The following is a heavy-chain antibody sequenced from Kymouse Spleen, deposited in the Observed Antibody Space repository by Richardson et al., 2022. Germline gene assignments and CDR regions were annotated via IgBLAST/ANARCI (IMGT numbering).Heavy chain of an antibody. CDR2: ISWNSGSI. CDR3: AKDFGNWNYGFSYYYYYGMDV. D-gene: IGHD1-7*01. Sequence: EVQLVESGGGLVQPGRSLRLSCAASGFTFDDYAMHWVRQAPGKGLEWVSGISWNSGSIGYADSVKGRFTISRDNAKNSLYLQMNSLRAEDTALYYCAKDFGNWNYGFSYYYYYGMDVWGQGTTVTVSS. CDR1: GFTFDDYA. J-gene: IGHJ6*02. V-gene: IGHV3-9*01.